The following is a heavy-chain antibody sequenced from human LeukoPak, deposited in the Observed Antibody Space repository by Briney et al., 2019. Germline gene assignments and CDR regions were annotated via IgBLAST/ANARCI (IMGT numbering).Heavy chain of an antibody. V-gene: IGHV4-34*12. D-gene: IGHD3-3*01. CDR2: IFHSGST. CDR3: ARDTYYAFWSDLTDGFDI. CDR1: GGSFSGYY. J-gene: IGHJ3*02. Sequence: PSETLPLTCAVYGGSFSGYYWSWIRQPPGKGLEWIGSIFHSGSTYYNPSLKSRVTISVDTSKNQFSLKLSSVTAADTAVYYCARDTYYAFWSDLTDGFDIWGQGTMVTVSS.